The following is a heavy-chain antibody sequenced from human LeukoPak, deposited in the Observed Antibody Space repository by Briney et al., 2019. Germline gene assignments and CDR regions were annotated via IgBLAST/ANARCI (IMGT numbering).Heavy chain of an antibody. D-gene: IGHD3-10*01. Sequence: SETLSLTCAVSGGSISSSNWWSWVRQPPGKGLEWIGEIYHSGSTNYNPSLKSRVTISVDKSKNQFSLKLSSVTAADTAVYYCASIEAWFGEFLWFGPWGQGTLVTVSS. CDR1: GGSISSSNW. CDR2: IYHSGST. CDR3: ASIEAWFGEFLWFGP. J-gene: IGHJ5*02. V-gene: IGHV4-4*02.